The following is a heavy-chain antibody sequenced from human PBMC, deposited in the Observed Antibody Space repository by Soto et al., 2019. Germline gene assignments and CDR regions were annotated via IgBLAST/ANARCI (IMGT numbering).Heavy chain of an antibody. Sequence: TLSPTFSVSGAAPKSGNYYWSWVRQVPGKGLEWIGHIYVTGAVDYNPSLRDRITISQDTSERQFSLNLRLVTAADTAVYYCARLRVATNNYKWFDPWGQGTLVTVSS. J-gene: IGHJ5*02. CDR2: IYVTGAV. V-gene: IGHV4-31*03. D-gene: IGHD5-12*01. CDR1: GAAPKSGNYY. CDR3: ARLRVATNNYKWFDP.